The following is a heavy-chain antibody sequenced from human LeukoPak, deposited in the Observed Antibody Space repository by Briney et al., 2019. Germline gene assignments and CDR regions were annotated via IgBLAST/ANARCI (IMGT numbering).Heavy chain of an antibody. Sequence: PGGSLRLSCAASGFTFTSYWMTWVRQAPGKGLEWLTNINEDGSVKHYVDSVRGRFTISRDNAKSSLYLQMNSLRAEDTAVYYCAKGVGAHQLEYFQRWGQGTLVTVSS. D-gene: IGHD1-26*01. J-gene: IGHJ1*01. V-gene: IGHV3-7*03. CDR1: GFTFTSYW. CDR2: INEDGSVK. CDR3: AKGVGAHQLEYFQR.